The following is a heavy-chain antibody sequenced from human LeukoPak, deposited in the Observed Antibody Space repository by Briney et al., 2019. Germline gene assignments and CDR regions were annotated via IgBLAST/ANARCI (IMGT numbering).Heavy chain of an antibody. V-gene: IGHV3-23*01. Sequence: GGSLRLSCAASGFTFSSYAMSWVRQAPGKGLEWVSGISGNDGSTYYADSVEGRVTISRDNSKNTLYLQMNSLRVEDTAVYYCVKDRRITVVRREIHWGQGTLVTVSS. CDR2: ISGNDGST. D-gene: IGHD3-10*01. J-gene: IGHJ4*02. CDR1: GFTFSSYA. CDR3: VKDRRITVVRREIH.